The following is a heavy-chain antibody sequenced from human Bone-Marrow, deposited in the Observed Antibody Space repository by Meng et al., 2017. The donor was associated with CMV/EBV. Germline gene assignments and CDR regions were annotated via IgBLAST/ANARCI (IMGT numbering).Heavy chain of an antibody. CDR1: RASISSFY. CDR3: ARGTGTTQHYFDY. J-gene: IGHJ4*02. Sequence: ETLSLTCTVSRASISSFYWSWIRQPPGKGLQWIGYVSDSGSAKYNPSLESRGTISRDRSRNQFYLNLNSVTAADTAMYFCARGTGTTQHYFDYWGQGMLVTVSS. D-gene: IGHD1-1*01. V-gene: IGHV4-59*01. CDR2: VSDSGSA.